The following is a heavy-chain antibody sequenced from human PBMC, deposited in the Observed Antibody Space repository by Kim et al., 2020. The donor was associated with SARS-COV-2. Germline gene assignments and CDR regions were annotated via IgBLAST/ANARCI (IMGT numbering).Heavy chain of an antibody. CDR1: GFTVNSKY. Sequence: GGSLRLSCAVSGFTVNSKYMSWVRRAPGKGLDWVAVLYRDGTPYYSASVKGIFTISRDNSKNTVYLQMNSLRAEDTAVYYCATSKSRSDFYDKPFDYWGQGTLVTVSS. D-gene: IGHD3-22*01. CDR3: ATSKSRSDFYDKPFDY. CDR2: LYRDGTP. J-gene: IGHJ4*02. V-gene: IGHV3-66*01.